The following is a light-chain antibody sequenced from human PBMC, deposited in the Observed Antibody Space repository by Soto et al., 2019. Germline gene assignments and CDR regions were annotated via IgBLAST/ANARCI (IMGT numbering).Light chain of an antibody. CDR1: SGDVGGYKY. J-gene: IGLJ1*01. V-gene: IGLV2-14*01. CDR2: DVT. CDR3: SSYTSSGTL. Sequence: SVLTQPASVSGFPGQSITISCTGTSGDVGGYKYVCWYQQHPGKAPKVMIYDVTNRPSWVSNRFSGSKSGNTASLTISGLQADDEADYYCSSYTSSGTLFGTGTKVTVL.